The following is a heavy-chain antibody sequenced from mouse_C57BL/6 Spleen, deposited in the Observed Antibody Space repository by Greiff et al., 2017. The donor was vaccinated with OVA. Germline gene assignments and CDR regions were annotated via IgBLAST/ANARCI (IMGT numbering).Heavy chain of an antibody. CDR3: ARGALTTVVATPLAY. V-gene: IGHV1-53*01. D-gene: IGHD1-1*01. Sequence: VQLQQPGTELVKPGASVKLSCKASGYTFTSYWMHWVKQRPGQGLEWIGNINPSNGGTNYNEKFKSKATLTVDKSSSTAYMQLSSLTSEDSAVYYCARGALTTVVATPLAYWGQGTLVTVSA. CDR2: INPSNGGT. J-gene: IGHJ3*01. CDR1: GYTFTSYW.